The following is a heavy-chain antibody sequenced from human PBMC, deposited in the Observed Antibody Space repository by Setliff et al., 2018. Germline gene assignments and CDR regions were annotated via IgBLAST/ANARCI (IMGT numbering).Heavy chain of an antibody. Sequence: GASVKVSCKASGYTFTGYYMHWVRQAPGQGLEWMGWINPNSGGTNYAQKFLGRVTMTRDTSISTAYMELSRLRSDDTAVYYCARGGGSSSWYDAFDIWGQGTMVTVSS. D-gene: IGHD6-13*01. J-gene: IGHJ3*02. CDR1: GYTFTGYY. CDR3: ARGGGSSSWYDAFDI. CDR2: INPNSGGT. V-gene: IGHV1-2*02.